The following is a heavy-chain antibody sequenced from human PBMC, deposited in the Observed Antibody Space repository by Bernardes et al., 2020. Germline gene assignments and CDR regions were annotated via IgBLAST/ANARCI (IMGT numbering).Heavy chain of an antibody. CDR3: ARDDLGDMDDYVWGSYRFDY. D-gene: IGHD3-16*02. J-gene: IGHJ4*02. CDR1: GYTFTSYG. Sequence: ASVKVSCKASGYTFTSYGISWVRQAPGQGLEWMGWISAYNGNTNYAQKLQGRVTMTTDTSTSTAYMELRSLRSDDTAVYYCARDDLGDMDDYVWGSYRFDYWGQGTLVTVSS. CDR2: ISAYNGNT. V-gene: IGHV1-18*01.